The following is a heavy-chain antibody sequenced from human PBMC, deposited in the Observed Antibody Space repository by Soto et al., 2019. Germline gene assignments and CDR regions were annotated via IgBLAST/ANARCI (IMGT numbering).Heavy chain of an antibody. V-gene: IGHV4-34*01. D-gene: IGHD2-2*01. CDR1: GGSFSGYY. CDR3: ARGRYCSSTSCKQRGSSFDY. CDR2: INHSGST. J-gene: IGHJ4*02. Sequence: SETLSLTCAVYGGSFSGYYWSWIRQPPGKGLEWIGEINHSGSTNYNPSLKSRVTISVDTSKNQFSLKLSSVTAADTAVYYCARGRYCSSTSCKQRGSSFDYWGQGTLVTVSS.